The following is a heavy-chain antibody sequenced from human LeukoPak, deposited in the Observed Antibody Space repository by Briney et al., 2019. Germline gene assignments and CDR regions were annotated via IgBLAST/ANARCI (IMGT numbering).Heavy chain of an antibody. Sequence: GGSLRLSCAASGFTFSSYEMNWVRQAPGKGLEWVSYISSSGSTIYYADSVKGRFTISRDNAKNSLYLQMNSLRAEDTAVYDCAREMSYYYASWGQGTLVTVSS. V-gene: IGHV3-48*03. D-gene: IGHD3-10*01. CDR3: AREMSYYYAS. J-gene: IGHJ5*02. CDR1: GFTFSSYE. CDR2: ISSSGSTI.